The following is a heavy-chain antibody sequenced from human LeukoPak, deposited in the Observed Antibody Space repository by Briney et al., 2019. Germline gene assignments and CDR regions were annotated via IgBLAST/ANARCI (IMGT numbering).Heavy chain of an antibody. V-gene: IGHV3-30*02. D-gene: IGHD3-16*01. CDR1: GFTFSSYG. Sequence: GGSLRLSCAASGFTFSSYGMHWVRQAPGKGLEWVAFIRYDGSNKYYADSVKGRFSICRDNSKNTLYLQMNSLRAEDTAVYYCAKDSLGDLAHFDYWGQGTLVTVSS. CDR3: AKDSLGDLAHFDY. J-gene: IGHJ4*02. CDR2: IRYDGSNK.